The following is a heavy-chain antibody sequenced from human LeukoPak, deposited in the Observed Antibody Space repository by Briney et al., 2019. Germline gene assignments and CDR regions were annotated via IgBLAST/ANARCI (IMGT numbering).Heavy chain of an antibody. D-gene: IGHD3-22*01. J-gene: IGHJ3*02. CDR1: GGSISSGDYY. CDR3: ASVTGSFDSSAFDI. CDR2: IYYSGST. Sequence: TSETLSLTCTVSGGSISSGDYYWSWIRQPPGKGLEWIGYIYYSGSTYYNPSLKSRVTISVDTSKNQFSLKLSSVTAADTAVYYCASVTGSFDSSAFDIWGQGTMVTVSS. V-gene: IGHV4-30-4*01.